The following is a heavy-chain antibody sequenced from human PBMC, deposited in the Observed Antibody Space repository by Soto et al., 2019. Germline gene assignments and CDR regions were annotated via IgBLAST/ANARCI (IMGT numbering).Heavy chain of an antibody. CDR1: GGTFSSYA. CDR3: ARDRIGTTGTTHGMDV. Sequence: AASVKVSCKASGGTFSSYAISWVRQAPGQGLEWMGGIIPIFGTANYAQKFQGRVTIAADESTSTAYMELSSLRSEDTAVYYCARDRIGTTGTTHGMDVWGQGTTVTVSS. D-gene: IGHD1-1*01. V-gene: IGHV1-69*13. J-gene: IGHJ6*02. CDR2: IIPIFGTA.